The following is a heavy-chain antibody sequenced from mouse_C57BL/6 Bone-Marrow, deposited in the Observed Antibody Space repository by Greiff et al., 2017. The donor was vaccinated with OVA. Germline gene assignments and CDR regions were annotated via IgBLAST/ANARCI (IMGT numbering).Heavy chain of an antibody. CDR2: FDPVNGDT. CDR1: GFNIQDAY. D-gene: IGHD4-1*01. J-gene: IGHJ3*01. V-gene: IGHV14-4*01. CDR3: TAEVLGIAY. Sequence: VQLQQSGAELVRPGASVKLSCTAPGFNIQDAYMHWVKQRHEQGLDWFGWFDPVNGDTEYASTFQSKATITAATSSNTAYLQLSSLTSEDTSVYYCTAEVLGIAYWGQGTLVTVSA.